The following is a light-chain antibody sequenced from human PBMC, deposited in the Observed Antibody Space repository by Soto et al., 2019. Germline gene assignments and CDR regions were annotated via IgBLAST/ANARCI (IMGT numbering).Light chain of an antibody. CDR2: EVS. J-gene: IGLJ1*01. CDR1: SSDVGGYNY. V-gene: IGLV2-14*01. CDR3: SSYTSSSTYV. Sequence: QSVLTQPASVSGSPGQSITISCTGTSSDVGGYNYVSWYQQNPGKAPKLMICEVSNRPSGVSNRFSGSKSGNTASLTISGLQAEDEADYYCSSYTSSSTYVFGTGTKVTVL.